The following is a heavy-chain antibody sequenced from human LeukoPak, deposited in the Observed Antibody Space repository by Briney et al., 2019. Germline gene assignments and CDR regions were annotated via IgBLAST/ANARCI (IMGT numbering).Heavy chain of an antibody. CDR2: LWSGGGNE. Sequence: GGSLRLSCAASGFTFSDFNMHWVRQAPGKGLEWVAFLWSGGGNECYADSVKGRFTISRDNSKNTLYLQMTSLRAEDTAVYYCARDQYWNPDSWGQGTVVTVSS. D-gene: IGHD1-1*01. CDR1: GFTFSDFN. CDR3: ARDQYWNPDS. J-gene: IGHJ4*02. V-gene: IGHV3-33*01.